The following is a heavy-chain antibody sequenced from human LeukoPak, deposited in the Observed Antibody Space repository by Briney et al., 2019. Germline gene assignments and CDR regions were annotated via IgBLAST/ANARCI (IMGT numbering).Heavy chain of an antibody. J-gene: IGHJ4*02. D-gene: IGHD3-22*01. V-gene: IGHV3-7*01. CDR2: IKQDGSEK. CDR1: GFTFSRFW. Sequence: GGSLRLSCGASVSGFTFSRFWMSWVRQAPGKGLEWVANIKQDGSEKYYVESVKGRFTISRDNAKNSLYLQMNSLRAEDTAVYYCARDLVVTPYHLFDYWGQGTLVTVSS. CDR3: ARDLVVTPYHLFDY.